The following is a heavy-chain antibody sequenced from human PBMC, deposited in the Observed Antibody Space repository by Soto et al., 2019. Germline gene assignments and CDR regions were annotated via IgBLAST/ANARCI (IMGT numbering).Heavy chain of an antibody. Sequence: ASVKVSCKASGYTFTSYDINWVRQATGQGLEWMGWMNPNSGNTGYAQKFQGRVTMTRNTSISTAYMELSSLRSEDTAVYYCARLSSTSWLPNDYWGQGTLVTVSS. J-gene: IGHJ4*02. CDR1: GYTFTSYD. V-gene: IGHV1-8*01. CDR3: ARLSSTSWLPNDY. D-gene: IGHD2-2*01. CDR2: MNPNSGNT.